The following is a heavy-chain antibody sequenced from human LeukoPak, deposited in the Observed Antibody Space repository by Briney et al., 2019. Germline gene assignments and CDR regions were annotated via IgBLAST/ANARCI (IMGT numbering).Heavy chain of an antibody. D-gene: IGHD3-16*01. J-gene: IGHJ5*02. CDR3: ARDRSTFWFDP. CDR2: IYYSGST. CDR1: GGSISSYY. V-gene: IGHV4-59*01. Sequence: SETLSITCTVSGGSISSYYWSWIRQPPGKGLEWIGYIYYSGSTNYNPSLKSRVTISVDTSKNQFSLKLSSVTAADTAVYYCARDRSTFWFDPWGQGTLVTVSS.